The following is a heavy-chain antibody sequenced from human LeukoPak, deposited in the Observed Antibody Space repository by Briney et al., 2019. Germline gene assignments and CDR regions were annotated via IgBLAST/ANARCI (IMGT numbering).Heavy chain of an antibody. J-gene: IGHJ4*02. CDR2: ISWNSGSI. Sequence: PGGSLRLSCAASGFTFDDYAMHWVRQAPGKGLEWVSGISWNSGSIGYADSVKGRLTISRDNAKNSLYLQMNSLRAEDTAMYYCAKDISGYYDSSGRRLGYFDYWGQGTLVTVSS. D-gene: IGHD3-22*01. V-gene: IGHV3-9*01. CDR1: GFTFDDYA. CDR3: AKDISGYYDSSGRRLGYFDY.